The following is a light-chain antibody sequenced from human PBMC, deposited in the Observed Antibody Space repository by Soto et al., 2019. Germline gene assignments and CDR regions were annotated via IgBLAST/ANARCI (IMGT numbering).Light chain of an antibody. Sequence: QSVLTQPASVSGSPGQSITIPCTGTSSDVGGYNFVSWYQQYPGKAPKLMIYEVSNRPSGVSNRFSGSKSGNTASLTISGLQAEDEADYYCSSYTSSNTQIFGGGTKVTVL. CDR1: SSDVGGYNF. V-gene: IGLV2-14*01. CDR2: EVS. J-gene: IGLJ2*01. CDR3: SSYTSSNTQI.